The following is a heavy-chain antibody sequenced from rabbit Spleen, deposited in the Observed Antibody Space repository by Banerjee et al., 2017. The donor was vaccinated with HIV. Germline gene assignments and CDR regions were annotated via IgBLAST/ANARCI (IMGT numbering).Heavy chain of an antibody. J-gene: IGHJ3*01. CDR1: GFDFSNYG. V-gene: IGHV1S47*01. CDR3: VRGASSSGYYSL. CDR2: IHGGSKNNI. Sequence: QEQLMEYGGGLVQPGGSLKLSCKASGFDFSNYGVSWVRQAPGKGLEWIACIHGGSKNNIYYATWVNGRFTISSQNAQNTLYLQLNSLTAADTATYFCVRGASSSGYYSLWGQGTLVTVS. D-gene: IGHD1-1*01.